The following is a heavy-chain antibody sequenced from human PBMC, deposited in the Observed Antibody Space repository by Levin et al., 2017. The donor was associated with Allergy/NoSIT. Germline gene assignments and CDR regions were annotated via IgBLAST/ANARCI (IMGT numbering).Heavy chain of an antibody. CDR2: IYWDDEK. CDR1: GFSLTTGGVG. J-gene: IGHJ2*01. CDR3: AHTSPGAWDWYFDL. V-gene: IGHV2-5*02. D-gene: IGHD1-26*01. Sequence: SGPTLVKPTQTLTLTCSFSGFSLTTGGVGVGWIRQPPGKALEWLALIYWDDEKRYSPSLKSRLSVTKDTSKNQVVLTMTTMDPVDTATYYCAHTSPGAWDWYFDLWGRGTLVTVSS.